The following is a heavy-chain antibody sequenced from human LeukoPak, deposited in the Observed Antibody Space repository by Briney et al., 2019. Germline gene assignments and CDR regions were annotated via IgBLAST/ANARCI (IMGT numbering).Heavy chain of an antibody. V-gene: IGHV3-66*01. CDR1: GFSVSTFY. Sequence: PGGSLRLSCAASGFSVSTFYMRWVRQARGKGVEWVSVLYSAGPTYYADSVQGRFTISRDNSKNTLFLQMDNLRADDTATYYCARSGPSVLWSKSFDYWGQGALVTVSS. CDR2: LYSAGPT. CDR3: ARSGPSVLWSKSFDY. D-gene: IGHD3-10*01. J-gene: IGHJ4*02.